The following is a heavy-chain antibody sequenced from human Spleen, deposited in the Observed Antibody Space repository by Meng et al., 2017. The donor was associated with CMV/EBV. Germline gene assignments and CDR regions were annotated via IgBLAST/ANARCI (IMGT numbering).Heavy chain of an antibody. J-gene: IGHJ6*02. Sequence: SETLSLTCTVSGASISSYYWSWIRQPPGKGLEWIGYIYYSGSTNYNPSLKSRVTISVDTSKNQFSLKLSSVTAADTAVYYCARDLGGDFWSGYASGMDVWGQGTTVTVSS. CDR3: ARDLGGDFWSGYASGMDV. V-gene: IGHV4-59*01. D-gene: IGHD3-3*01. CDR2: IYYSGST. CDR1: GASISSYY.